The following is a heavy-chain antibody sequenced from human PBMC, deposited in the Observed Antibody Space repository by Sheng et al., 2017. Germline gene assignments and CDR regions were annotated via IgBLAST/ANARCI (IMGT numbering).Heavy chain of an antibody. CDR2: INHSGST. Sequence: QVQLQQWGAGLLKPSETLSLTCAVYGGSFSGYYWSWIRQPPGKGLEWIGEINHSGSTNYNPSLKSRVTISVDTSKNQFSLKLSSVTAADTAVYYCARERKAHIVVVPAKKNYYYYYVWTSGPRDHGHRLL. CDR1: GGSFSGYY. V-gene: IGHV4-34*01. CDR3: ARERKAHIVVVPAKKNYYYYYVWTS. J-gene: IGHJ6*02. D-gene: IGHD2-2*01.